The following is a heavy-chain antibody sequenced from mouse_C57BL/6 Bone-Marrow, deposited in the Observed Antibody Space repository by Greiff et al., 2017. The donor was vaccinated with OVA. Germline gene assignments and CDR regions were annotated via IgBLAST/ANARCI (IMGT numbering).Heavy chain of an antibody. CDR3: ARDYYYGSSSY. CDR1: GFTFSSYA. J-gene: IGHJ3*01. D-gene: IGHD1-1*01. CDR2: ISDGGSYT. Sequence: EVQVVESGGGLVKPGGSLKLSCAASGFTFSSYAMSWVRQTPEKRLEWVATISDGGSYTYYPDNVKGRFTISRDNAKNNLYLQMSHLKSEDTAMYYCARDYYYGSSSYWGQGTLVTVSA. V-gene: IGHV5-4*01.